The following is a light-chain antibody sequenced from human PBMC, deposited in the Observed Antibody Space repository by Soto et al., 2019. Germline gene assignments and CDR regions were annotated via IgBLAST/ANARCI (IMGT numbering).Light chain of an antibody. V-gene: IGLV1-44*01. Sequence: QSVLTQPPSASGTPGQSVTISCSGSSSNIGDNTVNWYQQLPGTAPKLLIYSNDQRSSGVPDRFSGSKSGTSASLAISGLQSEDEADYYCAVGDDSLDGVVFGGGTKLTVL. CDR2: SND. CDR1: SSNIGDNT. J-gene: IGLJ2*01. CDR3: AVGDDSLDGVV.